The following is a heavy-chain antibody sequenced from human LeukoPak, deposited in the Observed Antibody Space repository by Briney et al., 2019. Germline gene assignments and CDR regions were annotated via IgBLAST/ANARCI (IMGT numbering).Heavy chain of an antibody. V-gene: IGHV1-2*02. Sequence: ASVKVSCKASGYTFTGYYMHWVRQAPGQGLEWMGWINPNSGGTNYAQKFQGRVTMTRDTSISTAYMELSRLRSDDTAVYYCVRDFVSSSNWFDPWGQGTLVTVSS. CDR2: INPNSGGT. CDR3: VRDFVSSSNWFDP. D-gene: IGHD6-6*01. J-gene: IGHJ5*02. CDR1: GYTFTGYY.